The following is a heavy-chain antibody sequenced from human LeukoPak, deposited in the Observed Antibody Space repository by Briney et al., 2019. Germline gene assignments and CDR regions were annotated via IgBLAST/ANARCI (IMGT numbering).Heavy chain of an antibody. D-gene: IGHD6-19*01. J-gene: IGHJ4*02. CDR1: GFTVSSNY. CDR2: IYSGGST. V-gene: IGHV3-66*02. CDR3: ARDRGGSSGWYYFDY. Sequence: GSLRLSCAASGFTVSSNYMSLVRQAPGKGLEWVSVIYSGGSTYYADSVKGRFTISRDNSKNTLYLQMNSLRAEDTAVYYCARDRGGSSGWYYFDYWGQGTLVTVSS.